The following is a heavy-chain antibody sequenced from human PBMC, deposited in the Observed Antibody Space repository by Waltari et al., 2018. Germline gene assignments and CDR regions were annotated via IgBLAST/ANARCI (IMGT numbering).Heavy chain of an antibody. V-gene: IGHV4-39*07. CDR3: ASPDPYYYDSSGYGAFDI. Sequence: QLQLQESGPGLVKPSETLSLTCTVSGGSISSSSYYWGWIRQPPGKGLEWIGSIYYSGGTYYNPSLRSRVTISVDTSKNKFSLKLSSVTAADTAVYYCASPDPYYYDSSGYGAFDIWGQGTMVTVSS. J-gene: IGHJ3*02. CDR1: GGSISSSSYY. CDR2: IYYSGGT. D-gene: IGHD3-22*01.